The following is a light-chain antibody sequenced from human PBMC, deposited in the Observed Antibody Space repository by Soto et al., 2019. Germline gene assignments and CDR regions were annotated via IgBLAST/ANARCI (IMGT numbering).Light chain of an antibody. J-gene: IGKJ4*01. CDR1: QSVSSY. CDR3: QQRSSWPLI. V-gene: IGKV3-11*01. Sequence: EIVLTQSPATLSLSPGERAALSCRASQSVSSYLAWYQQKPGQAPRLLIYDASNRATGIPARFSGSGSGTDFSLTISSLQSEDFAVYYCQQRSSWPLIFGGGTKVDIK. CDR2: DAS.